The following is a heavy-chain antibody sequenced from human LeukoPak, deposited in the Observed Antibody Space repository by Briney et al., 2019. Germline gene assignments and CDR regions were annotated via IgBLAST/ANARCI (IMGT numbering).Heavy chain of an antibody. Sequence: ASVKVSCKASGYTFTGYYMHWVRQAPGQGLEWMAWINPNSGGTYYAQNFHDRITMTRDTSISPAYMELSRLRSDDTAIYYCARANALYCSSTSCLFDYWGQGTLVTVSS. CDR2: INPNSGGT. V-gene: IGHV1-2*02. J-gene: IGHJ4*02. CDR3: ARANALYCSSTSCLFDY. CDR1: GYTFTGYY. D-gene: IGHD2-2*01.